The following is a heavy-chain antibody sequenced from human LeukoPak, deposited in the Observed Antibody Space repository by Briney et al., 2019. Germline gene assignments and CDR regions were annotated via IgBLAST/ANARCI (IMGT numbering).Heavy chain of an antibody. CDR2: IYHNGST. J-gene: IGHJ6*03. V-gene: IGHV4-4*02. Sequence: SGTLSLTCAVSGGSISTGNWWTWVRQSPDKGLEWIGEIYHNGSTNYNPSLKSRVTMSIENSKNHFSLRLTSLTAADTAVYYWAREGPRRLYMDVWGRETTITVSS. CDR1: GGSISTGNW. CDR3: AREGPRRLYMDV. D-gene: IGHD6-25*01.